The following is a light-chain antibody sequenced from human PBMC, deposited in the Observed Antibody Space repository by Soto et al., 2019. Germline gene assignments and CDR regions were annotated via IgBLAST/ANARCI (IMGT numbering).Light chain of an antibody. Sequence: EVVLTQSPDTLSLSPGGRATLSCRASQSINSNYLAWYQQKPGQAPRLLIYGASSRATGIPDRFSGSASGTDFTLTISRLEPEDFAVYYCQLFGNSPPIFTFGPGTKLDLK. J-gene: IGKJ3*01. CDR2: GAS. V-gene: IGKV3-20*01. CDR3: QLFGNSPPIFT. CDR1: QSINSNY.